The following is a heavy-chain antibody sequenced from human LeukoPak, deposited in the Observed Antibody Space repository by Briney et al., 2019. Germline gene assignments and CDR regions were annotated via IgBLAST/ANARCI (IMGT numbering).Heavy chain of an antibody. Sequence: ASVKVSCKASGYTFTGYYMHWVRQAPGQGLEWMGWINPNSGGTNYAQKFQGRVTITRDTSISTAYMELSRLRSDDTAVYYCARDSSDSLLWFGESSAPDYWGQGTLVTVSS. J-gene: IGHJ4*02. CDR2: INPNSGGT. V-gene: IGHV1-2*02. CDR3: ARDSSDSLLWFGESSAPDY. CDR1: GYTFTGYY. D-gene: IGHD3-10*01.